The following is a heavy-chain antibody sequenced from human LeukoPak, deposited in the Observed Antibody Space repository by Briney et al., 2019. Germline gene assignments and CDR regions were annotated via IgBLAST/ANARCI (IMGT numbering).Heavy chain of an antibody. CDR2: ISSSSSTI. D-gene: IGHD5-24*01. CDR3: ARIFGMATIRPDYFDY. V-gene: IGHV3-48*04. Sequence: PGGSLRLSCAASGFTFSSYSMNWVRQAPGKGLEWVSYISSSSSTIYYADSVKGRFTISRDNAKNSLYLQMNSLRAEDTAVYYCARIFGMATIRPDYFDYWGQGTLVTVSS. CDR1: GFTFSSYS. J-gene: IGHJ4*02.